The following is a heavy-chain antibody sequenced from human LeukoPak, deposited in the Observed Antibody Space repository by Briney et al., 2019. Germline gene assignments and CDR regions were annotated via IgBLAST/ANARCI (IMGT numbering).Heavy chain of an antibody. CDR3: AREPDSSGFYWYFDL. D-gene: IGHD3-22*01. CDR2: ISSSSSYT. V-gene: IGHV3-11*05. CDR1: GFTFSDYY. J-gene: IGHJ2*01. Sequence: GGSLRLSCAASGFTFSDYYMSWIRQAPGKGLEWVSYISSSSSYTNYADSVKGRFTISRDNAKNSLYLQMNCLRAEDTAVYYCAREPDSSGFYWYFDLWGRGTLVTVSS.